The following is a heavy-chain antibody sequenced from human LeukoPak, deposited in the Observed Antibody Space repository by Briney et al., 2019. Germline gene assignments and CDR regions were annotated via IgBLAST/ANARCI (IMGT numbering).Heavy chain of an antibody. J-gene: IGHJ4*02. D-gene: IGHD2-2*01. Sequence: GGSLRLSCAASGFTFSNAWLSWVRQAPRKGPEWVGRIKSKTDRGPKDYAAPARGRITIHREDSKNTQYLQLNRLKTEGTAVYYCTTALIVVVPAAMRDYWGQGSLVTVSS. CDR2: IKSKTDRGPK. CDR1: GFTFSNAW. V-gene: IGHV3-15*01. CDR3: TTALIVVVPAAMRDY.